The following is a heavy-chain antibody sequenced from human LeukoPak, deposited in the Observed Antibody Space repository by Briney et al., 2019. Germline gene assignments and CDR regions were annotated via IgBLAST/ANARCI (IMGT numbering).Heavy chain of an antibody. CDR1: GYTFTSYY. J-gene: IGHJ4*02. Sequence: ASVKVSCKASGYTFTSYYMHWVRQAPGQGLEWMGWINPNSGGTDYAQKFQGRVTMTRDTSISTAYMELSRLRSDDTAVYYCARDKDTAMVTYYFDYWGQGTLVTVSS. CDR3: ARDKDTAMVTYYFDY. V-gene: IGHV1-2*02. CDR2: INPNSGGT. D-gene: IGHD5-18*01.